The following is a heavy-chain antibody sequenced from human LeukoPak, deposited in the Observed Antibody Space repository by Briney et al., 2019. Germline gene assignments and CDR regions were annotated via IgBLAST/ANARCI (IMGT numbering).Heavy chain of an antibody. D-gene: IGHD6-19*01. V-gene: IGHV3-20*04. J-gene: IGHJ4*02. CDR1: GFTFDDHG. CDR3: GRGDSSGWYFDS. CDR2: ISWNGGST. Sequence: GGSLRLSCGGSGFTFDDHGMCWVRQAPGKGLEWVSGISWNGGSTGYADSVKGRFTISRDNAKSSLYLQMNSLRVEDTALYYCGRGDSSGWYFDSWGQGTLVTVSS.